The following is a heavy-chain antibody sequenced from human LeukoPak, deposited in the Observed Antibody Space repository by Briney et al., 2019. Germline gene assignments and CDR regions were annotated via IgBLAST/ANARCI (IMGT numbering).Heavy chain of an antibody. J-gene: IGHJ4*02. D-gene: IGHD4-11*01. CDR2: IYHSGST. Sequence: PSETLSLTCAVSGYSISSGYYWGWIRQPPGKGLEWIGSIYHSGSTYYNPSLKSRVTISADTSKNQFSLKLSSVTAADTAVYYCARRTVTGDTVTHYFDYWGQGTLVTVSS. CDR3: ARRTVTGDTVTHYFDY. V-gene: IGHV4-38-2*01. CDR1: GYSISSGYY.